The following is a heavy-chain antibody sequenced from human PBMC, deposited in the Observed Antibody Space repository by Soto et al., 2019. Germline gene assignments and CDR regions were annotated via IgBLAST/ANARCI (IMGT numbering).Heavy chain of an antibody. CDR3: ARDSGIRGPSGDLDY. CDR2: VTGGNGDT. J-gene: IGHJ4*02. CDR1: GYTFMSHV. V-gene: IGHV1-3*01. Sequence: QVQLVQSGAEVKEPGASVKVSCRASGYTFMSHVMHWVRQAPGQRLEWMGWVTGGNGDTKYSQNFQDRVTITRDTSANTAYMELSRLTSEDTAVYYCARDSGIRGPSGDLDYWGQGTLVTVSS. D-gene: IGHD1-20*01.